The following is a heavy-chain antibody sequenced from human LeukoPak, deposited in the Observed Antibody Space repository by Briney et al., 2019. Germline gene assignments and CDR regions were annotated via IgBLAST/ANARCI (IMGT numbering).Heavy chain of an antibody. CDR1: DYSISSIYY. D-gene: IGHD3-22*01. V-gene: IGHV4-59*08. Sequence: SETLSLTCTVSDYSISSIYYWSWIRQPPGKGLEWIGYIYYSGSTNYNPSLKSRVTISVDTSKNQFSLKLSSVTAADTAVYYCARHGRYYDSSGYYSHFDYWGQGTLVTVSS. CDR3: ARHGRYYDSSGYYSHFDY. CDR2: IYYSGST. J-gene: IGHJ4*02.